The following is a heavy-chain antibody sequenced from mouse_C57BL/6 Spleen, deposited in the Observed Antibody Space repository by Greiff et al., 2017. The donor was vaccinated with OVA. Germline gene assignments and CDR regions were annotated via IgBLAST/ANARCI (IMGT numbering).Heavy chain of an antibody. D-gene: IGHD1-2*01. CDR3: ASGRTTAGMDY. Sequence: VKLQESGPELVKPGASVKISCKASGYAFSSSWMNWVKQRPGKGLEWIGRIYPGDGDTNYNGKFKGKATLTADKSSSTAYMQLSSLTSEDSAVYFCASGRTTAGMDYWGQGTSVTVSS. V-gene: IGHV1-82*01. CDR1: GYAFSSSW. J-gene: IGHJ4*01. CDR2: IYPGDGDT.